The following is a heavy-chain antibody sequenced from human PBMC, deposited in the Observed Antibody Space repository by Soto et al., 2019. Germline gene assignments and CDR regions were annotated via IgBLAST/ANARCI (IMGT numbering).Heavy chain of an antibody. CDR3: ARAYEGDYFDY. D-gene: IGHD3-16*01. V-gene: IGHV3-30-3*01. Sequence: QVQLVESGGGGVQPGRSLRLSCAASGFTFSSYAMHWVRQAPGKGLEWVAVISYDGSNKYYADSVKGRFTISRDHSKNTLYLQMNSLRAEDTAVYYCARAYEGDYFDYWGQGTLVTVSS. J-gene: IGHJ4*02. CDR2: ISYDGSNK. CDR1: GFTFSSYA.